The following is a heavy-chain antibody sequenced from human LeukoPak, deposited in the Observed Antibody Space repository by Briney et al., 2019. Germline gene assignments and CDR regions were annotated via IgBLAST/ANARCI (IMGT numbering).Heavy chain of an antibody. CDR3: ALAVAGEVDY. V-gene: IGHV3-21*01. J-gene: IGHJ4*02. CDR2: ISSSSSYI. Sequence: GGSLRLSCAASGFTFSSYSMNWVRQAPGKGLEWVSSISSSSSYIYYADSVKGRFTISRDNAKNSLYLQMNSLRAGDTAVYYCALAVAGEVDYWGQGTLVTVSS. D-gene: IGHD6-19*01. CDR1: GFTFSSYS.